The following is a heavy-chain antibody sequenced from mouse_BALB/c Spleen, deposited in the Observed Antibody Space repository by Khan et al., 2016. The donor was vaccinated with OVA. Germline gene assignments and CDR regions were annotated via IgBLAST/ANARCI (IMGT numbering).Heavy chain of an antibody. J-gene: IGHJ2*01. Sequence: QVQLKQSGAELVRPGASVKLSCKISGYIFTSYWIHRVKQRSGQSLAWIARIYPGTDSSYYNEKFKDKATLTADKSSSPEYKHLSSMKSEDTDVNYRSRDETMYQINYWGQGTTLTVTS. V-gene: IGHV1S132*01. CDR2: IYPGTDSS. CDR1: GYIFTSYW. CDR3: SRDETMYQINY. D-gene: IGHD1-1*02.